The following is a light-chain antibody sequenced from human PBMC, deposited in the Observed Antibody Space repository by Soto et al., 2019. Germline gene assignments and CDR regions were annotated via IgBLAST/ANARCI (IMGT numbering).Light chain of an antibody. CDR3: QQYDNLPLT. CDR1: QDISNY. V-gene: IGKV1-33*01. Sequence: DIQMTQSPSSLSASVGDRVAITCQATQDISNYLNWYQQKPGKAPKLLIYDASNLDKGVPSRFSGSGSGTEFTFTISSLQPEDVATYYCQQYDNLPLTFGGGTKVEIK. CDR2: DAS. J-gene: IGKJ4*01.